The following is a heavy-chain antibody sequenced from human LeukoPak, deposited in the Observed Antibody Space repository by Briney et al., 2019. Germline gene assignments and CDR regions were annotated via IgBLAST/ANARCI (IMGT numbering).Heavy chain of an antibody. D-gene: IGHD2-2*01. CDR1: GGSFSSYY. J-gene: IGHJ6*03. V-gene: IGHV4-39*01. Sequence: SETLSLTCAVYGGSFSSYYWGWIRQPPGKGLEWIGSIYYSGSTYYNPSLKSRVTISVDTSKNQFSLKLSSVTAADTAVHYCARPKVVPAAIRAYYYYYMDVWGKGTTVTISS. CDR2: IYYSGST. CDR3: ARPKVVPAAIRAYYYYYMDV.